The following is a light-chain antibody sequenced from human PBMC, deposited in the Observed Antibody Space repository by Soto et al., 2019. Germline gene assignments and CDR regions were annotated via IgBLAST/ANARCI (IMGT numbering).Light chain of an antibody. Sequence: QSVLTQPPSVSGAPGQRVTISCTGNNSNIGSGYGLHWYQQLPGIAPKLLIYGDNNRPSGVPDRFSGSTSGNSASLATTGLQSEDEADYYCQSYDSGLSASVFGGGTKLTVL. CDR1: NSNIGSGYG. J-gene: IGLJ3*02. CDR3: QSYDSGLSASV. V-gene: IGLV1-40*01. CDR2: GDN.